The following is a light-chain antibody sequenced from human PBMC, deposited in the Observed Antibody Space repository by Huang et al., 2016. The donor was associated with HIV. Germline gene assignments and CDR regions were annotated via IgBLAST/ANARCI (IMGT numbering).Light chain of an antibody. Sequence: DVVITQFPLSLPVTLGQSASIFCRSSQRLVSSYGDTYLNWFQQRPGRAPRRLIYQVSKRDSGVPDRFSGSGSGTHFALRINTVEAEDIAVYYCMQGTHWPGTFGQGTKMEIK. J-gene: IGKJ1*01. V-gene: IGKV2-30*01. CDR2: QVS. CDR3: MQGTHWPGT. CDR1: QRLVSSYGDTY.